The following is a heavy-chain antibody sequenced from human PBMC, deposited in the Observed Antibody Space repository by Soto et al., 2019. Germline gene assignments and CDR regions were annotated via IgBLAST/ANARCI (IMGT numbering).Heavy chain of an antibody. CDR1: GYTFTSYD. CDR2: MNPNSGNT. V-gene: IGHV1-8*01. D-gene: IGHD1-1*01. J-gene: IGHJ6*03. Sequence: ASVKVSCKASGYTFTSYDINWVRQATGQGLEWMGWMNPNSGNTGYAQKFQGRVTMTRNTSISTAYMELSSLRSEDTAVYYCARLPGAWREWNYYYYMDVWGKGTTVTVSS. CDR3: ARLPGAWREWNYYYYMDV.